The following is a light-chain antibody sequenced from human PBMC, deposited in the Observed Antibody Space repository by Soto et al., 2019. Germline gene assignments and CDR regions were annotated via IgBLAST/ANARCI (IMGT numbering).Light chain of an antibody. CDR3: QQYCCSPYT. Sequence: EIVLTQSPGTLSLSTGERGTLSCRASQSVSGSYLAWYQQKPGQPPRLLLYGASNRAAGIPDRFSGSGSGTDFPLTISRLEPEYFAVYYCQQYCCSPYTFGPGAKLEIK. J-gene: IGKJ2*01. CDR1: QSVSGSY. CDR2: GAS. V-gene: IGKV3-20*01.